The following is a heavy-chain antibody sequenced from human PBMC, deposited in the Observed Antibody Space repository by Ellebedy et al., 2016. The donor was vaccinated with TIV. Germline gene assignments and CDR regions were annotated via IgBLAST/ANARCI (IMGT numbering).Heavy chain of an antibody. CDR3: ARQAGSRDYYYNYLDV. J-gene: IGHJ6*03. CDR2: INSDGSRA. D-gene: IGHD2-15*01. Sequence: GESLKISXAASGFTFSGYWMHWVRQAPGKGLVWVSRINSDGSRATYADSVKGRFTVSRDNAKNTLYLQMDSLRAEDTALYYCARQAGSRDYYYNYLDVWGNGTAVTVSS. V-gene: IGHV3-74*01. CDR1: GFTFSGYW.